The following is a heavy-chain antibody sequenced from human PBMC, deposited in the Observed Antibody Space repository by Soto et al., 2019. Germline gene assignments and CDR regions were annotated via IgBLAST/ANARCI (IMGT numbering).Heavy chain of an antibody. CDR3: AKGRSIFGVVAADDGMDV. Sequence: QVQLVESGGGVVQPGRSLRLSCAASGFTFSNYGMHWVRQAPGKGLEWVSVISYDGSSQYYADSVKCRFTISRDNSKNTLYLQMNSLRAEDTAVYYCAKGRSIFGVVAADDGMDVWGQGTTVTVSS. CDR1: GFTFSNYG. J-gene: IGHJ6*01. CDR2: ISYDGSSQ. D-gene: IGHD3-3*01. V-gene: IGHV3-30*18.